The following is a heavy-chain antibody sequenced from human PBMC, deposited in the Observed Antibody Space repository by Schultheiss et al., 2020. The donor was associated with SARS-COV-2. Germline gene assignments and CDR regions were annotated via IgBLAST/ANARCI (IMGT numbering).Heavy chain of an antibody. J-gene: IGHJ6*02. CDR2: ISYDATNE. CDR1: GFAFSNFA. D-gene: IGHD6-19*01. Sequence: GGSLRLSCAASGFAFSNFAFHWVRQAPGKGLEWVASISYDATNEYSADSVKGRFTISRDNSRSTVYLHMNSLRSEDTAVYFCARVKEQWLVNYHYNGMDVWGQGTTGTVSS. V-gene: IGHV3-30*04. CDR3: ARVKEQWLVNYHYNGMDV.